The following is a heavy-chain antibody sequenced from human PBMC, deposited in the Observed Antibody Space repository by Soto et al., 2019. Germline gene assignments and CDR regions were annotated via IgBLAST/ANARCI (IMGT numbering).Heavy chain of an antibody. CDR1: GYTFTSYA. CDR3: ARPGRGLVVAAKWFDP. D-gene: IGHD2-15*01. J-gene: IGHJ5*02. CDR2: INAGNGNT. V-gene: IGHV1-3*05. Sequence: QVQLVQSGAEEKKPGASVKVSCKASGYTFTSYAMHWVRQAPGQRLEWMGWINAGNGNTKYSQKFQGRVTITRDTSASTAYMELSSLRSEDTAVYYCARPGRGLVVAAKWFDPWGQGTLVTVSS.